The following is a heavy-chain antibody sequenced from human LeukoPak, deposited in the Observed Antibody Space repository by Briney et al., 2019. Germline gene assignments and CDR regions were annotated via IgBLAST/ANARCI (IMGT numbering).Heavy chain of an antibody. V-gene: IGHV1-69*05. J-gene: IGHJ3*02. CDR2: IIPIFGKA. D-gene: IGHD3-10*02. Sequence: ASVKVSCKASGGTFSSYAISWVRQAPGQGLEWMGRIIPIFGKANYAQKFQGRVTITTDESTSTAYMELSSLRSEDTAVYYCARELPPVRGKRVAFDIWGQGTMVTVSS. CDR1: GGTFSSYA. CDR3: ARELPPVRGKRVAFDI.